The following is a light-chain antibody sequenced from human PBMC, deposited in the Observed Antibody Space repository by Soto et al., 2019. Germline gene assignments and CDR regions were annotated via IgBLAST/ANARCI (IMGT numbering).Light chain of an antibody. Sequence: EVVLTQSPGTLSLSPGERATLSCRARQSVSSSYLAWYQQKPGQAPRLLIYGASSRATGIPHRFSGSGSGPDLALTISRLEPEDFAVYYCQQYGSSPPYTFGQGTKRAIK. CDR3: QQYGSSPPYT. CDR1: QSVSSSY. V-gene: IGKV3-20*01. CDR2: GAS. J-gene: IGKJ2*01.